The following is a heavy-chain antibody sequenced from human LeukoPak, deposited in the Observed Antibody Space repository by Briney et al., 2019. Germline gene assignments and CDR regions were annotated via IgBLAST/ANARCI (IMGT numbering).Heavy chain of an antibody. Sequence: GGSLRLSCAASGFTFSYYAMRWVRQAPGKGLEWVAFISSDGSDKYYADSMKGRFTISRDNSKNTLYLQMTSLRGEDTAMYYCAREGTARDAFDIWGQGTMVTVSS. CDR2: ISSDGSDK. V-gene: IGHV3-30-3*01. J-gene: IGHJ3*02. D-gene: IGHD2-21*02. CDR1: GFTFSYYA. CDR3: AREGTARDAFDI.